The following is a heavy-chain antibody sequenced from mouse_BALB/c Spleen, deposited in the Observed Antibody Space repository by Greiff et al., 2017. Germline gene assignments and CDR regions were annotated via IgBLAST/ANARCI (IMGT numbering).Heavy chain of an antibody. CDR1: GFSLTSYG. V-gene: IGHV2-9*02. CDR3: AREDYRYERFAY. Sequence: QVQLKESGPGLVAPSQSLSITCTVSGFSLTSYGVHWVRQPPGKGLEWLGVIWAGGSTNYNSALMSRLSISKDNSKSQVFLKMNSLQTDDTAMYYCAREDYRYERFAYWGQGTLVTVSA. J-gene: IGHJ3*01. D-gene: IGHD2-14*01. CDR2: IWAGGST.